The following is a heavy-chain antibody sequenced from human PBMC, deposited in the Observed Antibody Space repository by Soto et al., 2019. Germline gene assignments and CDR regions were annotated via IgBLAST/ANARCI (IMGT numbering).Heavy chain of an antibody. D-gene: IGHD6-13*01. J-gene: IGHJ5*02. CDR1: GGTFSSYA. Sequence: SVKVSCKASGGTFSSYAISWVRQAPGQGLEWMGGIIPIFGTANYAQKFQGRVTITADESTSTAYMELSSLRSEDTAVYYCAREYSSPHWFDPWGQGTLVTVSS. CDR3: AREYSSPHWFDP. CDR2: IIPIFGTA. V-gene: IGHV1-69*13.